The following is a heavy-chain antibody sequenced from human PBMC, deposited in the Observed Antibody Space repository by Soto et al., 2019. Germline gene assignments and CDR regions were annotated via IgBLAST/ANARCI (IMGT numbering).Heavy chain of an antibody. CDR1: GFTFSSYA. J-gene: IGHJ4*02. Sequence: GGSLRLSCAASGFTFSSYAMSWVRQAPGKGLEWVSAIIGSDGSTYYADSVKGRFSISRDNSKNTLYLQMNSLMAEDTCLYSCAKDGTWDHGYWGQGTLVTVSS. V-gene: IGHV3-23*01. CDR3: AKDGTWDHGY. D-gene: IGHD1-7*01. CDR2: IIGSDGST.